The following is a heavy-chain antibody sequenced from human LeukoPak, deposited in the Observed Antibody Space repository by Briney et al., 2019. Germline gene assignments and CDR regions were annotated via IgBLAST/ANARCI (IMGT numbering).Heavy chain of an antibody. V-gene: IGHV3-7*01. CDR2: INPDGNEK. Sequence: GGSLRLSCAASGLTFTDFWMNWVRLAPGRGLDWLANINPDGNEKYYVDSVKGRFAMSRDNAKNEVYLEMNSLRAEDTGVYYCSGRDSSRSPRAYWGQGTLVSVSS. CDR3: SGRDSSRSPRAY. CDR1: GLTFTDFW. J-gene: IGHJ4*02. D-gene: IGHD6-13*01.